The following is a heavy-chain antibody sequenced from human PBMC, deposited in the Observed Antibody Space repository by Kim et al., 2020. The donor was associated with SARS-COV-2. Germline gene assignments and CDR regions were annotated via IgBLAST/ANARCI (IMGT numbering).Heavy chain of an antibody. CDR3: AKGIVPAAMPGDFDY. Sequence: SVKGRFTISSDNSKNTLYLQMNSLRAEDTAVYYCAKGIVPAAMPGDFDYWGQGTLVTVSS. D-gene: IGHD2-2*01. J-gene: IGHJ4*02. V-gene: IGHV3-23*01.